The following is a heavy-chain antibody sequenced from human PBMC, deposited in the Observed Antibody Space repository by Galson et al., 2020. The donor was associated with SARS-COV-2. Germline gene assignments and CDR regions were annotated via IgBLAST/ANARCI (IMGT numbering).Heavy chain of an antibody. D-gene: IGHD1-26*01. CDR2: ISGSGTYT. J-gene: IGHJ3*02. V-gene: IGHV3-11*06. Sequence: GESLKISCAASGFTFSDHYMNWIRQAPGKGLEWVSYISGSGTYTNYADSVKGRFTISRDNGKKSLYLQMNSLRAEDSAVYYCARDTGSQDAFDIWGQGTMVTVSS. CDR1: GFTFSDHY. CDR3: ARDTGSQDAFDI.